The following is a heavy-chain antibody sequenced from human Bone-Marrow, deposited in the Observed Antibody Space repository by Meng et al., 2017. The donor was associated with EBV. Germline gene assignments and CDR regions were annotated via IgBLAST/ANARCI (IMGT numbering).Heavy chain of an antibody. CDR1: GGTFSSYA. J-gene: IGHJ5*02. Sequence: QVQGVKAGAEVKKPGSWVKVSCKASGGTFSSYAISWVRQAPGQGFEWMGGIIPIFGTANYAQKFQGRVTITADESTSTAYMELSSLRSEDTAVYYCARVCSVPAAPETDNWFDPWGQGTLVTVSS. V-gene: IGHV1-69*01. CDR3: ARVCSVPAAPETDNWFDP. CDR2: IIPIFGTA. D-gene: IGHD2-2*01.